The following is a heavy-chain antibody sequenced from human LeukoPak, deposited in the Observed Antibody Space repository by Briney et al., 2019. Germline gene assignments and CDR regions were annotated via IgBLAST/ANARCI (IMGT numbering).Heavy chain of an antibody. V-gene: IGHV4-4*09. Sequence: SETLSLTCTVSGGSISSYYWSWIRQPPGKGLEWIGYIYHSGSTDYNPSIKSRVTISVDTSKSQFSLKLTSVTAADTAVYYCATLTTVVTAYYFDYWGQGTLVTASS. J-gene: IGHJ4*02. CDR1: GGSISSYY. CDR3: ATLTTVVTAYYFDY. CDR2: IYHSGST. D-gene: IGHD4-23*01.